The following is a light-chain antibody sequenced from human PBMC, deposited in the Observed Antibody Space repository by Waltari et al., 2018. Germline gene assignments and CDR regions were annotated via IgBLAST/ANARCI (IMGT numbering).Light chain of an antibody. Sequence: QVVVTQEPSLTVSPGGTVTLTCGSSTGPVTSGQFPYWFLQKPGQAPRTLVYDTSNKHSWTPARFSGSLLGGKAALTLSGAQPEDEAEYYCSVSYSGHVIFGGGTKLTVL. CDR3: SVSYSGHVI. V-gene: IGLV7-46*01. CDR1: TGPVTSGQF. J-gene: IGLJ2*01. CDR2: DTS.